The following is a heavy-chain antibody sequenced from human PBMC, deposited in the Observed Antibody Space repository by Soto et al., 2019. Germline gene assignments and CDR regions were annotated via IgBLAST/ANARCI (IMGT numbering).Heavy chain of an antibody. CDR3: ARHRCSYGVYYFDY. CDR1: GGSISNYY. CDR2: IYYSGST. V-gene: IGHV4-59*08. Sequence: SETLSLTCIVSGGSISNYYWSWIRQPPGKGLEWIGYIYYSGSTNYNPSLTSRVTISVDTSKNQFSLKLSSVTAADTAVYYCARHRCSYGVYYFDYWGQGTLVTVS. J-gene: IGHJ4*02. D-gene: IGHD5-18*01.